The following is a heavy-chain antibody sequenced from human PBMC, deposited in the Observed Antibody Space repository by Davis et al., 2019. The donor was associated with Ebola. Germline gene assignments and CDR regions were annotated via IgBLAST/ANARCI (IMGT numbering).Heavy chain of an antibody. CDR1: GGSFSGYY. V-gene: IGHV4-34*01. CDR2: INHSGST. CDR3: ARLTGDLYYYGMDV. D-gene: IGHD7-27*01. Sequence: MPSETLSLTCAVYGGSFSGYYWSWIRQPPGKGLEWIGEINHSGSTNYNPSLKSRVTISVDTSKNQFSLKLSSVTAADTAVYYCARLTGDLYYYGMDVWGQGTTVTVSS. J-gene: IGHJ6*02.